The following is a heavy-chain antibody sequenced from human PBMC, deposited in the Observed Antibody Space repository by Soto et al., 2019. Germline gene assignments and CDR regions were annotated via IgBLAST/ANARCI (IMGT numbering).Heavy chain of an antibody. CDR3: ARDLDGSGSYYTDY. V-gene: IGHV1-18*01. CDR1: GYMFVTYG. D-gene: IGHD3-10*01. Sequence: SVKVSCKASGYMFVTYGINWVRQAPGQGLEWMGWISAYNGNTKYAQNLQGRVTMTTDASTSTAYMEMRSLRSDDTAVYYCARDLDGSGSYYTDYWGPGTLVTVSS. CDR2: ISAYNGNT. J-gene: IGHJ4*02.